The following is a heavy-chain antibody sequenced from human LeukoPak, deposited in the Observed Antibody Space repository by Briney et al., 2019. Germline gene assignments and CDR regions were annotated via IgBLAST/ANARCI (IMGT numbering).Heavy chain of an antibody. CDR1: GGSISSGGYY. V-gene: IGHV4-31*03. CDR3: WRYRRPPYYFDY. J-gene: IGHJ4*02. D-gene: IGHD1-26*01. CDR2: IYYNGST. Sequence: SETLSLTCTVSGGSISSGGYYWSWIRQHPGKGLECIGYIYYNGSTSYNPSLKSRVTISVDTSKNQFSLKLSSVTAADTAVYYRWRYRRPPYYFDYWGQGTLVTVSS.